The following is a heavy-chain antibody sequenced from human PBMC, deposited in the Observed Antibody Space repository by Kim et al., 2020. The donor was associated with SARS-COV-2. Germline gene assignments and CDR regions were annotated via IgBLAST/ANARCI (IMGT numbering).Heavy chain of an antibody. V-gene: IGHV1-69*13. J-gene: IGHJ4*02. D-gene: IGHD1-20*01. CDR2: IIPIFGTA. Sequence: SVKVSCKASGGTFSSYAISWVRQAPGQGLEWMGGIIPIFGTANYAQKFQGRVTITADESTSTAYMELSSLRSEDTAVYYCARGGLNWNDEADFDYWGQGTLVTVSS. CDR1: GGTFSSYA. CDR3: ARGGLNWNDEADFDY.